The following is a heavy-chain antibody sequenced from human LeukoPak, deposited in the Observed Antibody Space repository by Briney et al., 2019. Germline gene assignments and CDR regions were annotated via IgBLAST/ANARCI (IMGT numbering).Heavy chain of an antibody. V-gene: IGHV1-69*06. CDR2: IIPIFGTA. J-gene: IGHJ5*02. Sequence: GASVKVSCKASGGTFSSYAISWVRQAPGQGLEWMGGIIPIFGTANYAQKFQGRVAITADKSTSTAYMELSSLRSEDTAVYYCARELRGYYGSGSYNTRGFDPWGQGTLVTVSS. D-gene: IGHD3-10*01. CDR1: GGTFSSYA. CDR3: ARELRGYYGSGSYNTRGFDP.